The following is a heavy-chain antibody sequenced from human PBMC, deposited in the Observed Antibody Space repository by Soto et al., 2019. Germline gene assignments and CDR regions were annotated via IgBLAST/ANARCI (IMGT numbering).Heavy chain of an antibody. Sequence: SETLSLTCAVSGGSISSGGYSWNWIRQPPGKGLEWIGYIYDSGSTYYNPSLKSRVTISVDTSKNQFSLKLSSVTAADTAVYYCARGGRRSPGMDVWGQGTTVTVSS. CDR3: ARGGRRSPGMDV. J-gene: IGHJ6*02. V-gene: IGHV4-30-2*05. CDR1: GGSISSGGYS. CDR2: IYDSGST.